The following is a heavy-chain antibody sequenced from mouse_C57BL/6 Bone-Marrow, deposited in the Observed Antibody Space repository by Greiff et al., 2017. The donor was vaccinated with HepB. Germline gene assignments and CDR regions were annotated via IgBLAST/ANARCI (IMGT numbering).Heavy chain of an antibody. Sequence: QVQLQQPGAELVKPGASVKLSCKASGYTFTSYGISWVKQRTGQGLEWIGEIYPRSGNTYYNEKFKGKATLTADKSSSTAYMELRSLTSEDSAVYFCARGDYYGSRRWGTGTTVTVSS. J-gene: IGHJ1*03. CDR2: IYPRSGNT. CDR3: ARGDYYGSRR. V-gene: IGHV1-81*01. CDR1: GYTFTSYG. D-gene: IGHD1-1*01.